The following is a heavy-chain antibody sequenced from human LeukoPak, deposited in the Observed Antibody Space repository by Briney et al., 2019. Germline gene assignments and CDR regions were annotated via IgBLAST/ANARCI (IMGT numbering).Heavy chain of an antibody. CDR3: AISRYSGSYPFDY. Sequence: GGSLRLSCAASGFTFISYAMSWVRQAPGKGLEWVSAISGSGGSTYYADSVKGRFTISRDNSKNTLYLQMNSLRAEDTAVYYCAISRYSGSYPFDYWGQGTLVTASS. CDR1: GFTFISYA. D-gene: IGHD1-26*01. J-gene: IGHJ4*02. V-gene: IGHV3-23*01. CDR2: ISGSGGST.